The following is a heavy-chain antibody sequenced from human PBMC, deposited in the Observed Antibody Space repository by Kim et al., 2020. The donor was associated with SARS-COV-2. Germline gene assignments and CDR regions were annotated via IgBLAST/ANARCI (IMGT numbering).Heavy chain of an antibody. CDR3: ARDLASGGYGMDV. J-gene: IGHJ6*02. Sequence: GGSLRLSCAASGFTFSSYGMHWVRQAPGKGLEWVAVIWYDGSNKYYADSVKGRFTISRDNSKNTLYLQMNSLRAEDTAVYYCARDLASGGYGMDVWGQGTTVTVSS. V-gene: IGHV3-33*01. CDR2: IWYDGSNK. CDR1: GFTFSSYG.